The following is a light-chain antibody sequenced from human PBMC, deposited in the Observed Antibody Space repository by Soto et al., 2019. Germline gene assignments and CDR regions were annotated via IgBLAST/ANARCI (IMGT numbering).Light chain of an antibody. Sequence: QSALAQPASVSGSPGQSTTISCTGTSSDVGGYNSVSWYQQHPGKAPKVMIYDVSNRPSGVSDRFSASKSGNTASLTISGLQAEDEADYYCSSYTSSSTLVFGGGTKLTVL. CDR2: DVS. CDR1: SSDVGGYNS. CDR3: SSYTSSSTLV. J-gene: IGLJ2*01. V-gene: IGLV2-14*03.